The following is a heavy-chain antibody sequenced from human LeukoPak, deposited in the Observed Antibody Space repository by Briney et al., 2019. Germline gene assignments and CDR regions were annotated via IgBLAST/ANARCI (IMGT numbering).Heavy chain of an antibody. CDR2: IYYSGST. Sequence: TPPETLSLTCTVSGGSISSGGYYWSWIRQHPGKGLEWIGYIYYSGSTYYNPSLKSRVTISVDTSKNQFSLKLSSVTAADTAVYYCARALPATYYDFWSGRNWFDPWGQGTLVTVSS. V-gene: IGHV4-31*03. CDR1: GGSISSGGYY. D-gene: IGHD3-3*01. J-gene: IGHJ5*02. CDR3: ARALPATYYDFWSGRNWFDP.